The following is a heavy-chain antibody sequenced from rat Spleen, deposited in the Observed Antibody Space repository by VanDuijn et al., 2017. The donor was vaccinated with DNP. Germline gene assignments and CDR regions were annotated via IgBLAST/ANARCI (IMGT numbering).Heavy chain of an antibody. J-gene: IGHJ3*01. V-gene: IGHV5-7*01. D-gene: IGHD1-11*01. CDR1: GFTFSDFN. Sequence: EVQLVESGGGLVQPGRSLKLSCAASGFTFSDFNMAWVRQAPKKGLEWVATITYDGTNTYYRDSVRGRFTISRDNTKNTLYLQMNSLRSEDTATYYCAKGGDYGGFAYWGQGTLVTVSS. CDR2: ITYDGTNT. CDR3: AKGGDYGGFAY.